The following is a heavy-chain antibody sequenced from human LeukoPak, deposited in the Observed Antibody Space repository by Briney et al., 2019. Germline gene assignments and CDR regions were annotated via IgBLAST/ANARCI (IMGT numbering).Heavy chain of an antibody. V-gene: IGHV4-38-2*02. CDR1: GYSISSGYY. CDR2: IYHSGST. J-gene: IGHJ4*02. Sequence: SETLSLTCTVSGYSISSGYYWGWIRQPPGKGLEWIGSIYHSGSTNYNPSLKSRVTISVDTSKNQFSLKLSSVTAADTAVYYCARLRRITMVRGVPFDYWGQGTLVTVSS. D-gene: IGHD3-10*01. CDR3: ARLRRITMVRGVPFDY.